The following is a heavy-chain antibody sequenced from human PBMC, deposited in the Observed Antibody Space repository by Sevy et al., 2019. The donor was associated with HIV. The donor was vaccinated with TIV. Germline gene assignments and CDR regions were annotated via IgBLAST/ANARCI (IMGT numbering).Heavy chain of an antibody. CDR1: GFNFNIYS. V-gene: IGHV3-23*01. D-gene: IGHD2-8*01. J-gene: IGHJ4*02. Sequence: GGSLRLSCVASGFNFNIYSMSWVRLAPGKGLEWVSTLSFGCGRINHADSVQGRFTMSRDDSKKTVYLEMNSLRAEDTAVCYCAREGCTRPHDHWGQGTLVTVSS. CDR2: LSFGCGRI. CDR3: AREGCTRPHDH.